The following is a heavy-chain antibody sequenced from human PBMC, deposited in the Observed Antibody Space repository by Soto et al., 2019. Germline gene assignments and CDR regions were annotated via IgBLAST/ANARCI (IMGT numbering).Heavy chain of an antibody. V-gene: IGHV3-23*01. CDR3: AKDAPLWFGELDYFDY. Sequence: EVQLLESGGGLVQPGGSLRLSCAASGFTFSSYAMSWVRQAPGKGLEWVSAISGSGGSTYYADSVKGRFTISRDNSKNTLYLQMNSLRAEDTAVYYCAKDAPLWFGELDYFDYWGQGTLVTVSS. CDR1: GFTFSSYA. J-gene: IGHJ4*02. D-gene: IGHD3-10*01. CDR2: ISGSGGST.